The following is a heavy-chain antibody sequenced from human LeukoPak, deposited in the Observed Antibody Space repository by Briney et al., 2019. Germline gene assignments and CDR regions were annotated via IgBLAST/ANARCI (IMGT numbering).Heavy chain of an antibody. CDR2: IWYDGSNK. D-gene: IGHD5-24*01. V-gene: IGHV3-33*01. J-gene: IGHJ4*02. Sequence: GVSLRLSCAASGFSFRNHGMHWVRQALGKGLEWVAVIWYDGSNKYYADSVKGRFTISRDNSKNTVYLQMNSLRAEDTAVYCCAREAMGTIPYFDYWGQGTLVTVSS. CDR1: GFSFRNHG. CDR3: AREAMGTIPYFDY.